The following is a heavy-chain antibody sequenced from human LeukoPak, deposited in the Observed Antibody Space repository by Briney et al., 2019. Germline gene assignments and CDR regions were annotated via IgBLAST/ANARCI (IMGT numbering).Heavy chain of an antibody. J-gene: IGHJ5*02. Sequence: GGSLRLSCAASGFTFSSYVMSWVRQAPGKGLEWVSAITGSCGSTYYADSVKGRFTISRDNSKNTLYLQMNSLRAEDTAVYYCAKDGSSGYYLTGNWFDPWGQGTLVTVSS. D-gene: IGHD3-22*01. CDR1: GFTFSSYV. CDR3: AKDGSSGYYLTGNWFDP. CDR2: ITGSCGST. V-gene: IGHV3-23*01.